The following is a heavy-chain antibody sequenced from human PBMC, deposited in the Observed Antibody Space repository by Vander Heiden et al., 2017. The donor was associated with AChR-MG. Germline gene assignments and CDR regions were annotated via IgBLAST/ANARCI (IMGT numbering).Heavy chain of an antibody. D-gene: IGHD1-26*01. CDR1: GFTFSGFE. V-gene: IGHV3-48*03. CDR3: ARRSGRVEGAMDV. J-gene: IGHJ6*03. CDR2: ISSGGSAI. Sequence: QLGESGGGLVQPGGCLRLSCTAPGFTFSGFEMNWVRQAPGKGLEWVSYISSGGSAIHYADAIKGRFTISRDNAKNSLFLQMNRMRAEDTAVYYCARRSGRVEGAMDVWGKGTTVTVSS.